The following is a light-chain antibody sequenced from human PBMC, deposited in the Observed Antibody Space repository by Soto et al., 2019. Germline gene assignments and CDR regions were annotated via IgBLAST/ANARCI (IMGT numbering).Light chain of an antibody. CDR3: QQYGSSWT. CDR2: GAS. V-gene: IGKV3-15*01. CDR1: QSVSNN. Sequence: EIVMTQSPATLSVSPGESATLSCRASQSVSNNLTWYQQKPGQPPRLLIYGASTRATGVPGRFSGSGSGTEFTLTISRLEPEDFAVYYCQQYGSSWTFGQGTKVDI. J-gene: IGKJ1*01.